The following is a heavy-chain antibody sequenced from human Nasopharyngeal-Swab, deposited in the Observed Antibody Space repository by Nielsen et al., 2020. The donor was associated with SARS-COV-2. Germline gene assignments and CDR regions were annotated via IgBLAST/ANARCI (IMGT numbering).Heavy chain of an antibody. V-gene: IGHV3-30*04. J-gene: IGHJ4*02. CDR3: ARDAWGVRGVIIS. D-gene: IGHD3-10*01. CDR2: ISYDGSNK. Sequence: GESLKISCAASGFTFSSYAMHWVRQAPGKGLEWVAVISYDGSNKYYADSVKGRFTISRDNSKNTLYLQMNSLRAEDTAVYYCARDAWGVRGVIISWGQGTLVTVSP. CDR1: GFTFSSYA.